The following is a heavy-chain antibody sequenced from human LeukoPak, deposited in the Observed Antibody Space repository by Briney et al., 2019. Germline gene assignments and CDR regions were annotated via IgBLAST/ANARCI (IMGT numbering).Heavy chain of an antibody. Sequence: GESLKISCKGSGYSFTSYWIGWVRQMPGKGLEWMGIIYPGDSDTRYSPSFQGQVTISADKSINTAYLQWSSLKASDTAIYYCARTSSMPARHYVDFWGQGTLVTVSS. CDR2: IYPGDSDT. J-gene: IGHJ4*02. CDR3: ARTSSMPARHYVDF. D-gene: IGHD6-6*01. CDR1: GYSFTSYW. V-gene: IGHV5-51*01.